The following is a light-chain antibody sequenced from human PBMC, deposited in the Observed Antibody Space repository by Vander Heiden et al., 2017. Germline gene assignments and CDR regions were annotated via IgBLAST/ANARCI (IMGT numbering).Light chain of an antibody. J-gene: IGLJ2*01. CDR1: SPRSYY. CDR3: NSRDSSGNHPVV. Sequence: SSELTQDPAVSVALGQTVRHTCQGDSPRSYYASWYQQKQGQAPVLVVDGKKNRHSWIPDRFSGSSSGNTASLTITGAQAEDEADYYCNSRDSSGNHPVVFGGGTKLTVL. V-gene: IGLV3-19*01. CDR2: GKK.